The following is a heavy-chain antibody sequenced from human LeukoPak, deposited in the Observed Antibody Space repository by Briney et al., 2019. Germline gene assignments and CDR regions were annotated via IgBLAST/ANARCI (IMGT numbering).Heavy chain of an antibody. CDR2: ISRSGSIT. D-gene: IGHD2/OR15-2a*01. CDR1: GFAFSTYE. Sequence: GGSLRLSCAASGFAFSTYEMNWVRQAPGKGLEWISYISRSGSITNYADSVKGRFTISRDDDRNLLSLEMSGLRVEDSAVYFCARGMLNIFWGQGTRVAVSS. J-gene: IGHJ4*02. CDR3: ARGMLNIF. V-gene: IGHV3-48*03.